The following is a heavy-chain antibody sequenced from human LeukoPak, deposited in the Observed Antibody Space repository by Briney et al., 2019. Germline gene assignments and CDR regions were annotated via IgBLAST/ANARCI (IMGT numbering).Heavy chain of an antibody. J-gene: IGHJ4*02. D-gene: IGHD3-10*01. CDR1: GGSISSSSYY. V-gene: IGHV4-39*07. CDR2: ISYTGAT. CDR3: ARRGFFDY. Sequence: SETLSLTCSVSGGSISSSSYYWGWIRQPPGKGLEWIGSISYTGATYYKPSLKSRVTMSVDTSKNQFSLRLTSVTAADTAVYYCARRGFFDYWGQGTLVTVSS.